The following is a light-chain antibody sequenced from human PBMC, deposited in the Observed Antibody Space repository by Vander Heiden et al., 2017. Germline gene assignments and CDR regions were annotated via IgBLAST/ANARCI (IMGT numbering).Light chain of an antibody. CDR3: QQRDSTSWT. J-gene: IGKJ1*01. Sequence: DIQMIQSPSSLSASVGDRVTITCRARQSISSYLNWYQQKPGKAPKLLIYAASSLQSGVPSRFSGSGSGTDFTLTISRLQPEDFATYYCQQRDSTSWTFGQGTKVEIK. CDR2: AAS. V-gene: IGKV1-39*01. CDR1: QSISSY.